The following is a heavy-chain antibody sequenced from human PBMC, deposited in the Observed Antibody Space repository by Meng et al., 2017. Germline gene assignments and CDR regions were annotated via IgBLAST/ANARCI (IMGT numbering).Heavy chain of an antibody. D-gene: IGHD3-3*01. V-gene: IGHV1-18*01. CDR2: ISAYNGNT. J-gene: IGHJ4*02. Sequence: QVQRVQSGADVKKPGAAVEVSCKASGYTFTSYGISWVRQAPGQGLEWMGWISAYNGNTNYAQKLQGRVTMTTDTSTSTAYMELRSLRSDDTAVYYCARDSGRFNFWSGYYTFDYWGQGTLVTVSS. CDR1: GYTFTSYG. CDR3: ARDSGRFNFWSGYYTFDY.